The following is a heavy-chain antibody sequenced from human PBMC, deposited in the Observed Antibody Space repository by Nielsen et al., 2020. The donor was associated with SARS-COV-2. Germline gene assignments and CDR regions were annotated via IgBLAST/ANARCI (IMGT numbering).Heavy chain of an antibody. D-gene: IGHD2-15*01. V-gene: IGHV4-4*02. CDR1: GGSISSSNW. J-gene: IGHJ6*02. Sequence: SETLSLTCAVSGGSISSSNWWSWVRQPPGKGLEWIGEIYHSGSTNYNPSLKSRVTISVDKSKNQFSLKLSSVTAADTAVYYCARAKRIVVVVAAENYYYGMDVWGQGTTVTVSS. CDR3: ARAKRIVVVVAAENYYYGMDV. CDR2: IYHSGST.